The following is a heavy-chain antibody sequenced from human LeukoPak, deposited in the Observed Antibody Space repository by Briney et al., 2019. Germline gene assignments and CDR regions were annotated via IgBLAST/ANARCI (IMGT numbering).Heavy chain of an antibody. J-gene: IGHJ4*02. CDR3: AKVLRYSVQDDY. CDR2: ISGSGGST. CDR1: GFTCSSYA. Sequence: PGGSLRLSCAASGFTCSSYAMSWVRQAPGKGLEWVSAISGSGGSTYYADSVKVRFTIARDNSKNTLDLHMNSLRAEDTAVYYCAKVLRYSVQDDYWGQGTLVTVSA. V-gene: IGHV3-23*01. D-gene: IGHD3-9*01.